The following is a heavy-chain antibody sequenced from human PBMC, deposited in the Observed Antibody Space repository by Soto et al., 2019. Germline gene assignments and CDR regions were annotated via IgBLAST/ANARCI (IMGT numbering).Heavy chain of an antibody. CDR1: GYTFTHYG. CDR3: ARGRSGMSY. CDR2: INPYNGYT. V-gene: IGHV1-18*01. J-gene: IGHJ1*01. D-gene: IGHD3-3*01. Sequence: QVQLMQSGSEVKKPGASVKVSCKASGYTFTHYGISWMRQAPGQGLEWMGWINPYNGYTKEAQKFQCRVNMTTDTPTTTAYREVRSLRSGNTAVYYCARGRSGMSYWGQGTLVIVSS.